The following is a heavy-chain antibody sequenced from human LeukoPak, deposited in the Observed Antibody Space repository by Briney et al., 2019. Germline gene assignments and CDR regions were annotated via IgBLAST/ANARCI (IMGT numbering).Heavy chain of an antibody. D-gene: IGHD2-2*01. V-gene: IGHV4-38-2*02. CDR3: ARESRYCSSTSCLPDY. J-gene: IGHJ4*02. CDR2: IYHSGST. Sequence: SETLSLTCAVSGYSISSGYYWGWIRQPPGKGLEWIGSIYHSGSTYYNPSLKSRVTISVDTSKHQYSLKLSSVTAAGTAVYYCARESRYCSSTSCLPDYWGQGTLVTVSS. CDR1: GYSISSGYY.